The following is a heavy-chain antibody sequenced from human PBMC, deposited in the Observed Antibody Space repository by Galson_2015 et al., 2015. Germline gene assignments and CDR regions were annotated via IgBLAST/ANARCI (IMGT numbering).Heavy chain of an antibody. CDR1: GYSFTSYW. J-gene: IGHJ4*02. D-gene: IGHD5-24*01. Sequence: QSGAEVKKPGESLKISCKGSGYSFTSYWIGWVRQMPGKGLEWMGIIYPGDSDTRYSPSFQGQVTISADKSISTAYLQWSSLKASDTAMYYCARHSVPKMATITGIDYWGQGTLVTVSS. CDR2: IYPGDSDT. V-gene: IGHV5-51*01. CDR3: ARHSVPKMATITGIDY.